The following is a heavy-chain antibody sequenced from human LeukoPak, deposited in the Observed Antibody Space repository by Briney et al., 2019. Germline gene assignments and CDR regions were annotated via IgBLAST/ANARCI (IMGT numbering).Heavy chain of an antibody. V-gene: IGHV3-48*03. CDR3: ARDFDRYGSGSYYLHYFDY. J-gene: IGHJ4*02. D-gene: IGHD3-10*01. CDR2: ISSSGSTI. Sequence: GGSLRLSCAASGFTFSSYEMNWVRQAPGKGLEWVSYISSSGSTIYYADSVKGRFTISRDNAKNSLYLQMNSLRAEDTAVYYCARDFDRYGSGSYYLHYFDYWGQGTLVTVSS. CDR1: GFTFSSYE.